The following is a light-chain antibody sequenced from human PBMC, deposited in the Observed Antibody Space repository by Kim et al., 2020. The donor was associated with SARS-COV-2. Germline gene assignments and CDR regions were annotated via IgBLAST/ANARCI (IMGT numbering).Light chain of an antibody. CDR2: GAS. J-gene: IGKJ4*01. Sequence: ERVMTQSPATLSVSPGERATLSCRASESVSSNLAWYQQKPGQAPRLLIYGASTRATGIPARFSGGGSGTEFTLTISSLQSEDFAVYYCQQYNNWPLTFGGGTKVEIK. CDR3: QQYNNWPLT. V-gene: IGKV3-15*01. CDR1: ESVSSN.